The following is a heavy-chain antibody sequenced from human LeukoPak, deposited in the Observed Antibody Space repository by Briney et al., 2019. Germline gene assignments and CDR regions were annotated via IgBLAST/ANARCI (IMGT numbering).Heavy chain of an antibody. CDR1: GFTFSSYA. D-gene: IGHD3-22*01. V-gene: IGHV3-30-3*01. CDR2: ISYDGSNK. Sequence: GGSLRLSCAASGFTFSSYAMHWVRQAPGKGLEWVAVISYDGSNKYYADSVKGRFTISRDNSKNTLYLQMNSLRAEDTAVYYCARDAGGGIVVVTLDYWGQGTLVTVSS. J-gene: IGHJ4*02. CDR3: ARDAGGGIVVVTLDY.